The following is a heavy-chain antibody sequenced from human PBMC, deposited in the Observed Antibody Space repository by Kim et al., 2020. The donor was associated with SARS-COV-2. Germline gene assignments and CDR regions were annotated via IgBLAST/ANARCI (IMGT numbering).Heavy chain of an antibody. CDR3: AKAPGRGVVVAATPNYGMDV. Sequence: GGSLRLSCAASGFTFSSYGMHWVRQAPGKGLEWVAVISYDGSNKYYADSVKGRFTISRDNSKNTLYLQMNSLRAEDTALYYCAKAPGRGVVVAATPNYGMDVWGQGTTVTVSS. J-gene: IGHJ6*02. CDR1: GFTFSSYG. CDR2: ISYDGSNK. D-gene: IGHD2-15*01. V-gene: IGHV3-30*18.